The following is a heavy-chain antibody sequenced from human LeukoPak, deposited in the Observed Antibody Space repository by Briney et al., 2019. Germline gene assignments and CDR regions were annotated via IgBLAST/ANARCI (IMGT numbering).Heavy chain of an antibody. CDR2: ISGSGGST. V-gene: IGHV3-23*01. J-gene: IGHJ4*02. D-gene: IGHD5-12*01. Sequence: PGGSLRLPCAASGFTFSIYAMTWVRQAPGKGLEWVSGISGSGGSTYYADSVKGRFTISRDNSKNTLFLQMNSLRAEDTAVYYCARGNKWLRGYFDYWGQGTLVTVSS. CDR3: ARGNKWLRGYFDY. CDR1: GFTFSIYA.